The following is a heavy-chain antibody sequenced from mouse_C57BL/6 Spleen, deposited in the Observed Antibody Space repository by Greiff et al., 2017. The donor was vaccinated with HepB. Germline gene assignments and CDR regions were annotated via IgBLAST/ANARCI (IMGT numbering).Heavy chain of an antibody. J-gene: IGHJ2*01. CDR3: TRKKNYSIYYFDY. D-gene: IGHD2-5*01. CDR2: IDPETGGT. V-gene: IGHV1-15*01. CDR1: GYTFTDYE. Sequence: QVQLQQSGAELVRPGASVTLSCKASGYTFTDYEMHWVKQTPVHGLEWIGAIDPETGGTAYNQKFKGKAILTADKSSSTAYMELRSLTSEDSAVYYCTRKKNYSIYYFDYWGQGTTLTVSS.